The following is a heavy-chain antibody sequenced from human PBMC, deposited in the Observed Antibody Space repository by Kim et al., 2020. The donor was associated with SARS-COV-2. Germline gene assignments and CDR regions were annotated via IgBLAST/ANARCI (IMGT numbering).Heavy chain of an antibody. CDR2: ISYDGSNK. CDR1: GFTFSSYA. Sequence: GGSLRLSCAASGFTFSSYAMHWVRQAPGKGLEWVAVISYDGSNKYYADSVKGRFTISRDNSKNTLYLQMNSLRAEDTAVYYCARAGSGWPLIWGQGTMVTVSS. J-gene: IGHJ3*02. CDR3: ARAGSGWPLI. D-gene: IGHD6-19*01. V-gene: IGHV3-30*04.